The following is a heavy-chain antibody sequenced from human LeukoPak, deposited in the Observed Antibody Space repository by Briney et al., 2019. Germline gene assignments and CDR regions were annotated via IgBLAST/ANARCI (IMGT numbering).Heavy chain of an antibody. CDR2: ISSSSSYI. Sequence: GGSLRLSCAASGFTFSSYSMNWVRQAPGKGLEWVSSISSSSSYIYYADSVKGRFTISRDNAKNSLYLQMNSLRAEDTAVYYCARDKSVVSPFDYWGQGTLVTVSS. D-gene: IGHD5/OR15-5a*01. V-gene: IGHV3-21*01. CDR3: ARDKSVVSPFDY. CDR1: GFTFSSYS. J-gene: IGHJ4*02.